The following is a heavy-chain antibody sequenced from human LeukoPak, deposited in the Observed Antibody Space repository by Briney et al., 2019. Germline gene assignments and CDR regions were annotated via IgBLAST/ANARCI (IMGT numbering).Heavy chain of an antibody. CDR3: ASESQGQLLY. Sequence: SETLSLTCAVSGYSISSGYYWGWIRPPAGKGLEWIGRIYTSGSTNYNPSLKSRVTMSVDTSKNQFSLKLSSVTAADTAVYYCASESQGQLLYWGQGTLVTVSS. CDR1: GYSISSGYY. CDR2: IYTSGST. V-gene: IGHV4-4*07. J-gene: IGHJ4*02. D-gene: IGHD2-2*01.